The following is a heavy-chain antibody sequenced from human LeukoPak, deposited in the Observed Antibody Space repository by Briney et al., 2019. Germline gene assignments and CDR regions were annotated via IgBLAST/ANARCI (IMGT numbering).Heavy chain of an antibody. Sequence: PGGSLRLSCAASGFTFSDYYMSWIRQAPGKGLEWVSYISSSGSTIYYADSVKGRFTVSRDNAKNSLYLQMDSLRDDDTAVYYCARDGGSGDYDFDRYYMDVWGKGTTVTISS. V-gene: IGHV3-11*04. J-gene: IGHJ6*03. D-gene: IGHD3-22*01. CDR3: ARDGGSGDYDFDRYYMDV. CDR2: ISSSGSTI. CDR1: GFTFSDYY.